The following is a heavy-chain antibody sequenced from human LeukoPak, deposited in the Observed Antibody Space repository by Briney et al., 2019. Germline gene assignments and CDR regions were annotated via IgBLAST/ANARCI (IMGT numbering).Heavy chain of an antibody. J-gene: IGHJ4*02. CDR1: GFTFSDAW. V-gene: IGHV3-7*05. CDR2: INQDGSEK. Sequence: TGGSLRLSCAASGFTFSDAWMYWVRQAPGKGLECVATINQDGSEKDYLDSVNGRFTISRDNAKNSLYLQMNSLRAEDTAVYYCAIWAYWGQGTLVSVSS. CDR3: AIWAY. D-gene: IGHD3-10*01.